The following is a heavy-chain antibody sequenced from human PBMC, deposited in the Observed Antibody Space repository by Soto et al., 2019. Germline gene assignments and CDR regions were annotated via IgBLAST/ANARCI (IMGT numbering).Heavy chain of an antibody. CDR1: GDSVSSNSAA. V-gene: IGHV6-1*01. D-gene: IGHD3-22*01. CDR3: TTDSYFTMKLVRFDY. Sequence: PSQTLSLTCAISGDSVSSNSAAWNWIRQSPSRGLEWLGRTYYRSKWYNDYGVSVKSRITINPDTSKNQFSLQMNSLKIEDTAVYYCTTDSYFTMKLVRFDYWGLGTLVTVSS. J-gene: IGHJ4*01. CDR2: TYYRSKWYN.